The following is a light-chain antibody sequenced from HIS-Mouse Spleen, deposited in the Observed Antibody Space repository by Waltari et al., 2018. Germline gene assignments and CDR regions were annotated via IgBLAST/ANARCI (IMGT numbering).Light chain of an antibody. CDR3: SSYTSSSTLYV. CDR1: SSDVGGYNS. Sequence: QSALTQPTSVSGSPGQSIPISCTGTSSDVGGYNSVSWYQQHPGKAPKLMIYDVSNRPSGVSNRFSGSKSGNTASLTISGLQAEDEADYYCSSYTSSSTLYVFGTGTKVTVL. J-gene: IGLJ1*01. CDR2: DVS. V-gene: IGLV2-14*03.